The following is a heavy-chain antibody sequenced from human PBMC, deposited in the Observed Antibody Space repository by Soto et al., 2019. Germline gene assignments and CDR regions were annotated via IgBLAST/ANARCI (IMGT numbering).Heavy chain of an antibody. D-gene: IGHD3-10*01. Sequence: QVHLVQSGAEVKKPGASVKVSCKASGYTFTDYYMYWVRQAPGQGLEWMGGINPNSGGTDYAQKFRGRVTMTRDTAISTAYRERRGRRADDTAGYYGARDPIGGGTPYYFDYWGQGSLVTVSS. V-gene: IGHV1-2*02. CDR2: INPNSGGT. CDR3: ARDPIGGGTPYYFDY. J-gene: IGHJ4*02. CDR1: GYTFTDYY.